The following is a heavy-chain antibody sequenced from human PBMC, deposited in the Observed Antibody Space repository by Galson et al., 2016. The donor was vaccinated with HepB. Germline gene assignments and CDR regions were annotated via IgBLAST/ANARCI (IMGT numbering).Heavy chain of an antibody. Sequence: QSGAEVKKPGESLKISCKGSGYRFTSYWIGWVRQMPGKGLEWMGIIYPGDSDTRYSPSFQGQVTISADKSISTTYLQGSSLKPSDPAMYYCARGTGPPNNCFDPWGQGTLVTVSS. V-gene: IGHV5-51*01. CDR2: IYPGDSDT. D-gene: IGHD3/OR15-3a*01. CDR3: ARGTGPPNNCFDP. CDR1: GYRFTSYW. J-gene: IGHJ5*02.